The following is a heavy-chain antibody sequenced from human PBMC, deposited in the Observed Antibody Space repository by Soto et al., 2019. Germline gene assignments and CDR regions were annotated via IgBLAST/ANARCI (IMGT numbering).Heavy chain of an antibody. CDR3: ARRQNEVGATKRTYYYYGMDV. CDR2: IIPIFGTA. D-gene: IGHD1-26*01. J-gene: IGHJ6*02. V-gene: IGHV1-69*01. Sequence: QVQLVQSGAEVKKPGSSVKVSCKASGGTFSSYAISWVRQAPGQGLEWMGGIIPIFGTANYAQKVQGRVTITADESTSTAYMELSSLRSEDTAVYYCARRQNEVGATKRTYYYYGMDVWGQGTTVTVSS. CDR1: GGTFSSYA.